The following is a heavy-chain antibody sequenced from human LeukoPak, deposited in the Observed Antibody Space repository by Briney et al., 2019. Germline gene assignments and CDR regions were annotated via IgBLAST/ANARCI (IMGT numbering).Heavy chain of an antibody. Sequence: GGSLRLSCAASGFTFSRYWMTWVRQSPGKGLEWVANINQEGSEKYYGDSVTGRFTISRDNAENSLFLQMNSLRADDTGVYYCARAREAPANVFPDHWGQGVVVTVSS. CDR2: INQEGSEK. CDR3: ARAREAPANVFPDH. CDR1: GFTFSRYW. J-gene: IGHJ4*02. V-gene: IGHV3-7*01. D-gene: IGHD2-15*01.